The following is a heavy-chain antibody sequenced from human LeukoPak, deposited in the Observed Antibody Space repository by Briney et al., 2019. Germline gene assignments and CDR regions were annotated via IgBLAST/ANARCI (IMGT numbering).Heavy chain of an antibody. CDR2: ISSSGSTI. V-gene: IGHV3-48*03. Sequence: GGSLRLSCAASGFTFSSYEMNWVRQAPGKGLEWVSYISSSGSTIYYADSVKGRFTISRDNAKNPLYLQMNSLRAEDTAVYYCARDRMPRNYYGDYYYYMDVWGKGTTVTISS. CDR3: ARDRMPRNYYGDYYYYMDV. J-gene: IGHJ6*03. D-gene: IGHD4-17*01. CDR1: GFTFSSYE.